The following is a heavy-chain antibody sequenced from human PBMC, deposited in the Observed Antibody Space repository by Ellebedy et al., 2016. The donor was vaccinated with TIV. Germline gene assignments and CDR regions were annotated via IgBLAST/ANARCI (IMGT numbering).Heavy chain of an antibody. V-gene: IGHV1-46*01. Sequence: AASVKVSCKASGYTFTSYHMHWVRQAPGQGLEWMGIINPGGGSTSYAQKFQGRVTMTRDTSTSTVYMVLSFLRYEDTAVYYCAREGVGYSGYAPGDYWGQGTLVTVSS. CDR2: INPGGGST. CDR3: AREGVGYSGYAPGDY. J-gene: IGHJ4*02. CDR1: GYTFTSYH. D-gene: IGHD5-12*01.